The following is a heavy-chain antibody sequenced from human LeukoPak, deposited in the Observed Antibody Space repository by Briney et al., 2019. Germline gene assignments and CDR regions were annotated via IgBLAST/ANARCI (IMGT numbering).Heavy chain of an antibody. Sequence: SETLSLTCTVSGRSISSGGYYWSWIRQPPGKGLEWIGYIYHSGSTYYNPSLKSRVTISVDRSKNQFSLKLSSVTAADTAVYYCARLTGGELDYWGQGTLVTVSS. CDR3: ARLTGGELDY. V-gene: IGHV4-30-2*01. D-gene: IGHD3-9*01. J-gene: IGHJ4*02. CDR2: IYHSGST. CDR1: GRSISSGGYY.